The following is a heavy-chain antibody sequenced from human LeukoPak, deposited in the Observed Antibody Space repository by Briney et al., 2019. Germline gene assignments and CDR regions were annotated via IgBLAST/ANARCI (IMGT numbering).Heavy chain of an antibody. CDR2: ISSSSSYI. V-gene: IGHV3-21*01. Sequence: GGSLRLSCAASGFTFSSYSMNWVRQAPGKGMEWVSSISSSSSYIYYADSVKGRFTISRDNAKNSLYLQMNSLRAEDTAVYYCARGSTYSSSLDAFDIWGQGTMVTVSS. J-gene: IGHJ3*02. CDR3: ARGSTYSSSLDAFDI. D-gene: IGHD6-6*01. CDR1: GFTFSSYS.